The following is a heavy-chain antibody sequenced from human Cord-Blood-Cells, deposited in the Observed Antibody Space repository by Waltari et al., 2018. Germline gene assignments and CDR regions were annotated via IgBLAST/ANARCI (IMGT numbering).Heavy chain of an antibody. CDR1: GFTFSSYS. Sequence: EVQLVESGGGLVKPGGSLRLSCAASGFTFSSYSMNWVRQAPGKGVEWVSSISSSSSYSYYADSVKGRFTIARDNAKNSLYLQMNSLRAEDTAVYYCARDFYPVRYCSGGSCYSAFDIWGQGTMVTVSS. D-gene: IGHD2-15*01. CDR2: ISSSSSYS. V-gene: IGHV3-21*01. J-gene: IGHJ3*02. CDR3: ARDFYPVRYCSGGSCYSAFDI.